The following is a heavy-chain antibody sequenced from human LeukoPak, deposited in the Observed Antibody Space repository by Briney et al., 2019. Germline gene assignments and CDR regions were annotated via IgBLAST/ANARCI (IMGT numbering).Heavy chain of an antibody. V-gene: IGHV4-39*01. Sequence: SETLSLTCTVSGGSISSSSYYWGWIRQPPGKGLEWIGSIYYSGSTYYNPSLKSRVTISVDTSKNQFSLKLSSVTAADTAVYNCARQDEAGTLDYWGQGTLVTVSS. CDR1: GGSISSSSYY. D-gene: IGHD6-19*01. CDR3: ARQDEAGTLDY. CDR2: IYYSGST. J-gene: IGHJ4*02.